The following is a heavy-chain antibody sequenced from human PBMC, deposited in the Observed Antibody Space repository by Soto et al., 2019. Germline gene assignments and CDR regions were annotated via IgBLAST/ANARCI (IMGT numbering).Heavy chain of an antibody. Sequence: GSLRLSCAASGFTFTDYWTHWVRQAPGKGLVWVSRINSDGSRTSYADSVTGRFTISRDNAKNTLYLQMNSLRVEDTALYYCARDTYRGFYFDYWGQGTLVTVSS. V-gene: IGHV3-74*01. D-gene: IGHD4-4*01. CDR2: INSDGSRT. J-gene: IGHJ4*02. CDR3: ARDTYRGFYFDY. CDR1: GFTFTDYW.